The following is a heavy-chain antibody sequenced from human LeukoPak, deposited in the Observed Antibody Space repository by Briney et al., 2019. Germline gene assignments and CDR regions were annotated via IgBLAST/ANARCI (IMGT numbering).Heavy chain of an antibody. D-gene: IGHD3-22*01. J-gene: IGHJ2*01. CDR3: ARAPYYYDSSGYANWYFDL. CDR1: GFTFSSYA. CDR2: ISGSGGST. V-gene: IGHV3-23*01. Sequence: GGSLRLSCAASGFTFSSYAMSWVRQAPGKGLEWVSAISGSGGSTYYADSVKGRFTISRDNSKNTLYLQMNSLRAEDTAVYYCARAPYYYDSSGYANWYFDLWGRGTLVTVSS.